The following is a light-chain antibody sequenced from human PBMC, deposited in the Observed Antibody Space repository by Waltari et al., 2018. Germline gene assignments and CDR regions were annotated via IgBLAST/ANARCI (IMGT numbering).Light chain of an antibody. Sequence: DIQMTQSPSTLSASVGDRVTITCRASQSISSWLAWYQQKPGKAPKLLIYKASSLESGVPSRFSGSGSGTEFTLTISSLQPDDFATYCCQQYNTYPWTFGQGTKVETK. CDR3: QQYNTYPWT. V-gene: IGKV1-5*03. CDR1: QSISSW. CDR2: KAS. J-gene: IGKJ1*01.